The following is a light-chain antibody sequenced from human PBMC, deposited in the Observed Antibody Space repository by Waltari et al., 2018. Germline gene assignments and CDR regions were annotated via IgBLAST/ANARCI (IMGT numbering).Light chain of an antibody. CDR2: GST. CDR3: HSYDSSLSGSV. CDR1: SSNIGARYD. Sequence: QSVLTQPPSVSGAPGQRVTISCTGSSSNIGARYDVQWYQQLPGTAPKLLIFGSTKRPPGLPDRFAGSKSGTSASLAITGLQAEDEADYCCHSYDSSLSGSVFGGGTKLTVL. V-gene: IGLV1-40*01. J-gene: IGLJ2*01.